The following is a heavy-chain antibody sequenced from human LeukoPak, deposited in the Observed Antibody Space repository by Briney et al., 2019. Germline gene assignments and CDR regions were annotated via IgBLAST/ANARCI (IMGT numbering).Heavy chain of an antibody. D-gene: IGHD3-22*01. CDR3: AKDDYYDSSGYPYFDY. Sequence: PGGSLRLSCAASGFTFSSYSMNWVRQAPGKGLEWVSSISSSSSYIYYADSVKGRFTISRDNAKNTLYLQMNSLRAEDTAVYYCAKDDYYDSSGYPYFDYWGQGTLVTVSS. CDR1: GFTFSSYS. J-gene: IGHJ4*02. V-gene: IGHV3-21*04. CDR2: ISSSSSYI.